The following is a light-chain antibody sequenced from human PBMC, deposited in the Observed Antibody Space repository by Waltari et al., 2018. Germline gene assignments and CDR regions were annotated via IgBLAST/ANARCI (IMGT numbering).Light chain of an antibody. CDR1: SSDVGGYNY. Sequence: QSALTQPASVSGSPGQSITISCTGTSSDVGGYNYVSWYQQHPGKAPKLMVYEVNNRPSGLSNRFSGSKSGNTASLTISGLQAEDEADYYCSSYTTSSTVVFGGGTKLTVL. CDR2: EVN. J-gene: IGLJ3*02. V-gene: IGLV2-14*01. CDR3: SSYTTSSTVV.